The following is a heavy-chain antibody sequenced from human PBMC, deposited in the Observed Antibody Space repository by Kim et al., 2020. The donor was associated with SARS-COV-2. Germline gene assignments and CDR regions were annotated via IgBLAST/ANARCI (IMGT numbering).Heavy chain of an antibody. D-gene: IGHD6-19*01. J-gene: IGHJ3*02. V-gene: IGHV4-61*02. CDR2: IYTSGST. Sequence: SETLSLTCTVSGGSISSGSYYWSWIRQPAGKGLEWIGRIYTSGSTNYNPSLKSRVTISVDTSKNQFSLKLSSVTAADTAVYYCAREQIAVAGVRPAALWAFDIWGQGTMVTVSS. CDR1: GGSISSGSYY. CDR3: AREQIAVAGVRPAALWAFDI.